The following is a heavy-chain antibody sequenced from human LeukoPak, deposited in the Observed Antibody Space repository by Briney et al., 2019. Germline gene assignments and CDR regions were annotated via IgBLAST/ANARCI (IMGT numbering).Heavy chain of an antibody. CDR2: ISDDGSST. CDR3: VRDLYSDYNWFDP. J-gene: IGHJ5*02. CDR1: TFTFSDYW. D-gene: IGHD4-11*01. V-gene: IGHV3-74*01. Sequence: GGSLRLSCAASTFTFSDYWVHWVRQAPGKGLVWVSRISDDGSSTTYADSVRGRVTISRDNAKNTLYLQMNSLRVEDTAMYYCVRDLYSDYNWFDPWGQGTLVTVSS.